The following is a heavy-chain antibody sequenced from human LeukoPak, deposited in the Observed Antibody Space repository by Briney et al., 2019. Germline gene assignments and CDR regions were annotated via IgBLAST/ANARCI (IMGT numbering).Heavy chain of an antibody. J-gene: IGHJ4*02. CDR2: LHYSGIT. CDR3: ANSYGSGSRFDF. V-gene: IGHV4-59*01. CDR1: GGSFSGYY. D-gene: IGHD3-10*01. Sequence: SETLSLTCAVYGGSFSGYYWSWIRQPPGKGLEWIGHLHYSGITNYKPSLKSRVTISLDTPKNQFSLKLSSVTAADTAVYYCANSYGSGSRFDFWGQGTLVTVSS.